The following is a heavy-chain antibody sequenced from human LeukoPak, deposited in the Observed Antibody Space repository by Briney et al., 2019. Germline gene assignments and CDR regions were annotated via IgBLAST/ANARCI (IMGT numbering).Heavy chain of an antibody. D-gene: IGHD1-26*01. J-gene: IGHJ6*03. CDR3: ARVGATMDYYYYMDV. V-gene: IGHV4-4*07. CDR2: IYTSGST. CDR1: GGSISSYY. Sequence: PSETLSLTCTVSGGSISSYYWSWIRQPAGKGLEWIGRIYTSGSTNYNPSLKSRVTMSVDTSKNQFSLKLSSVTAADTAVYYCARVGATMDYYYYMDVWGKGTTVTVSS.